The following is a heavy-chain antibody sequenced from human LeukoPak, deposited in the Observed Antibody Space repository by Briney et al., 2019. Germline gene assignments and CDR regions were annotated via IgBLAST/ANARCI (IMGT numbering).Heavy chain of an antibody. Sequence: KASETLSLTCTVSGGSISSYYWSWIRQPPGKGLEWIGYIYYSGSTYYNPSLKSRVTISVDTSKNQFSLKLSSVTAADTAVYYCAGPLDGGSGVGNDFDYWSQGTLVTVSS. CDR3: AGPLDGGSGVGNDFDY. V-gene: IGHV4-59*06. CDR2: IYYSGST. CDR1: GGSISSYY. D-gene: IGHD3-10*01. J-gene: IGHJ4*02.